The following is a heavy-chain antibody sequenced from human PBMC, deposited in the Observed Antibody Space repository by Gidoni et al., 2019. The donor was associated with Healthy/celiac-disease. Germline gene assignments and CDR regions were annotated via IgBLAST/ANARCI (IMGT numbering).Heavy chain of an antibody. V-gene: IGHV3-21*01. CDR2: SSSSSSYI. J-gene: IGHJ4*02. D-gene: IGHD5-18*01. CDR1: GFTFSSYS. Sequence: EVQLVESGGGLVKPGGSLRLPCAASGFTFSSYSRNWVRQAPGKGLEWVSSSSSSSSYIYYADSVKGRFTISRDNAKNSLYLQMNSLRAEDTAVYYCARDPGRGVDTATQSGVYWGQGTLVTVSS. CDR3: ARDPGRGVDTATQSGVY.